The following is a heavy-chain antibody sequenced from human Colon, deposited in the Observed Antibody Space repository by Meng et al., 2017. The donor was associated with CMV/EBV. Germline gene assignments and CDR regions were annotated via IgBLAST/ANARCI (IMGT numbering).Heavy chain of an antibody. CDR1: GFTFSSYW. CDR3: AKDAARYSASSPPDY. J-gene: IGHJ4*02. D-gene: IGHD6-6*01. CDR2: IWYDENNK. V-gene: IGHV3-33*06. Sequence: GESLKISCAASGFTFSSYWMSWVRQAPGKGLEWVALIWYDENNKFYADSVKGRFTISRDNSKNTLYLQMNSLRAEDTAVYYCAKDAARYSASSPPDYWGQGTLVTVSS.